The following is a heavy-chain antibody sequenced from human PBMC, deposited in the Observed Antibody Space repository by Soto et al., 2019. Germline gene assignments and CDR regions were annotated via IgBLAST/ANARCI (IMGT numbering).Heavy chain of an antibody. Sequence: PETLSLTCTVSGGSISSYYRCWIRQPAGKGLEWIGRFYPSGNIQYNPSLKSRLTMSAETSRNQFSLNLTSVTAADTAVYYCARCGLDYGMDVWGQGTTVTVSS. CDR3: ARCGLDYGMDV. CDR1: GGSISSYY. V-gene: IGHV4-4*07. J-gene: IGHJ6*02. D-gene: IGHD3-16*01. CDR2: FYPSGNI.